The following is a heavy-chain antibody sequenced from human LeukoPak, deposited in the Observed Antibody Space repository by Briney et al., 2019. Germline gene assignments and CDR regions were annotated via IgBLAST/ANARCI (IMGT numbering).Heavy chain of an antibody. CDR3: AEGTPRWPPDY. Sequence: PSETLSLTCTVSGGSISSGGYYWSWIRQPPGKGLEWIGYINHSGSTNYNPSLKSRVTISVDTSKNQFSLKLSSVTAADTAVYYCAEGTPRWPPDYWGQGTLVTVSS. CDR2: INHSGST. V-gene: IGHV4-30-2*01. J-gene: IGHJ4*02. CDR1: GGSISSGGYY. D-gene: IGHD4-23*01.